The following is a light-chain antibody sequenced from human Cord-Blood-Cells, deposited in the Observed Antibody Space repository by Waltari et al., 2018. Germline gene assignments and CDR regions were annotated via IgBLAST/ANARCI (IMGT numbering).Light chain of an antibody. Sequence: DIVMTQSPDSLAVSLGERATINCQSSQSVLYSPNNKNYLAWYQQKPGQPPKPLIYWASTRESGVPDRFSGSGSGTDFTLTISSLQAEDVAVYYCQQYYSTPWTFGQGTKVEIK. V-gene: IGKV4-1*01. CDR2: WAS. J-gene: IGKJ1*01. CDR1: QSVLYSPNNKNY. CDR3: QQYYSTPWT.